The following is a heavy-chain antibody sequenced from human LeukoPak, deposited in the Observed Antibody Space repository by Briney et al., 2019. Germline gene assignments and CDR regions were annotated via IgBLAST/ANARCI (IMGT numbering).Heavy chain of an antibody. J-gene: IGHJ3*01. CDR2: ISGSGGDT. CDR3: ARGSTYDFWSGDALDV. V-gene: IGHV3-23*01. CDR1: GFSFDHYG. Sequence: GGSLRLSCTASGFSFDHYGMIWVRQAPGKGLEWVSAISGSGGDTYYTDSVKGRFIISRDNSKNTLYMQMNSLRDEDTAIYYCARGSTYDFWSGDALDVWGQGTMVTVAS. D-gene: IGHD3-3*01.